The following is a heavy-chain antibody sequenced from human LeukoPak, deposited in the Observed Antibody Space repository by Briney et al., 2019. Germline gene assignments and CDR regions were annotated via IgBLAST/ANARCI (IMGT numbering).Heavy chain of an antibody. CDR3: AREDYYDSSGYYQY. Sequence: SETLSLTCGVSGSSISSYYWSWIRQPPGKGLEWIGYIYYSGSTNYNPSLKSRVTISVDTSKNQFSLKLSSVTAADTAVYYCAREDYYDSSGYYQYWGQGTLVTVSS. CDR2: IYYSGST. D-gene: IGHD3-22*01. CDR1: GSSISSYY. V-gene: IGHV4-59*01. J-gene: IGHJ4*02.